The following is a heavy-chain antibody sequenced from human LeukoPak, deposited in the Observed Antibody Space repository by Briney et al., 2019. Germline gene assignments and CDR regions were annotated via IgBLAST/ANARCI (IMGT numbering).Heavy chain of an antibody. V-gene: IGHV4-34*01. CDR3: ARTPGSGLYYYGTDV. CDR1: GGSFSGYY. D-gene: IGHD6-19*01. J-gene: IGHJ6*02. Sequence: SETLSLTCAVYGGSFSGYYWSWIRQPPGKGLEWIGEINHSGSTNYNPSLKSRVTISVDTSKNQFSLKLSSVTAADTAVYYCARTPGSGLYYYGTDVWGQGTTVTVSS. CDR2: INHSGST.